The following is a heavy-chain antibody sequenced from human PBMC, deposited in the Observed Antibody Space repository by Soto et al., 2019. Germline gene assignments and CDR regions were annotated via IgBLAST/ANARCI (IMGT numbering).Heavy chain of an antibody. D-gene: IGHD2-15*01. CDR3: ARRWGGSGRHNWLDP. V-gene: IGHV4-39*02. CDR2: IYSSGST. CDR1: GGSISSNNYY. Sequence: QVQLQESGPGLVKPSETLSLTCTVSGGSISSNNYYWDWIRQPPGKGLEWIGSIYSSGSTYYNPSCKCRVTRSLGTSRNHFSLQLTSVTAADTAVYFCARRWGGSGRHNWLDPWGQGTLVTVSS. J-gene: IGHJ5*02.